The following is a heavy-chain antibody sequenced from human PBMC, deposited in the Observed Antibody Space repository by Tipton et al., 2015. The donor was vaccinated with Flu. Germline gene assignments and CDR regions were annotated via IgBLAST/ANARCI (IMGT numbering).Heavy chain of an antibody. Sequence: SLRLSYAASGFTFSSYWMSWVRQAPGKGLEWVANIKQDGSEKYYVDSVKGRFTISRDNAKNSLYLQMNSLRAEDTAVYYCARGERWLQYNWFDPWGQGTLVTVSS. CDR1: GFTFSSYW. CDR2: IKQDGSEK. D-gene: IGHD5-24*01. J-gene: IGHJ5*02. V-gene: IGHV3-7*01. CDR3: ARGERWLQYNWFDP.